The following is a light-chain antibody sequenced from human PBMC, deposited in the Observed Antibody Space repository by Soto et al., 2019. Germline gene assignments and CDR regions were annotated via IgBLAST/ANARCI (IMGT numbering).Light chain of an antibody. CDR3: QQFNNWPPLT. J-gene: IGKJ4*01. CDR2: SAS. CDR1: QFVSTN. Sequence: EVVMTQSPATLSVSPGERVTLSCRASQFVSTNLAWYQQKPGQAPRLLIYSASTRAPGIPARFSGSGSGTEFTLTISSLQSEDFGVYYCQQFNNWPPLTFGGGTKVEIK. V-gene: IGKV3-15*01.